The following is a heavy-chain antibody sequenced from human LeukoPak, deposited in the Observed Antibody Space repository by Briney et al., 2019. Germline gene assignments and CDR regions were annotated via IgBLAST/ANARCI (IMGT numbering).Heavy chain of an antibody. CDR1: GGSISSYY. J-gene: IGHJ3*02. V-gene: IGHV4-59*01. CDR3: ARIYDSSGYPAFDI. D-gene: IGHD3-22*01. CDR2: IYYSGST. Sequence: SETLSLTCTVSGGSISSYYWSWIRQPPGKGLEWIGYIYYSGSTNYNPSLKSRVTISVDTSKNQFSLKLSSVTAADTAEYYCARIYDSSGYPAFDIWGQGTMVTVSS.